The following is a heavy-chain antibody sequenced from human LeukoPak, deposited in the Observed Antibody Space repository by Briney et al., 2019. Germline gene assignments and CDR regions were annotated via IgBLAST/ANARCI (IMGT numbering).Heavy chain of an antibody. CDR1: GGSISSYY. V-gene: IGHV4-4*09. CDR2: IHTSGSA. Sequence: ETLSLTCTVSGGSISSYYWSWIRQPPGEGLEYVGYIHTSGSANYNYSVKSRVAISIAMYKDKFSLMLSSVTAADTAVYFCARSYGSGSYYSRYYYFYMDVWGNGTTVTVSS. J-gene: IGHJ6*03. CDR3: ARSYGSGSYYSRYYYFYMDV. D-gene: IGHD3-10*01.